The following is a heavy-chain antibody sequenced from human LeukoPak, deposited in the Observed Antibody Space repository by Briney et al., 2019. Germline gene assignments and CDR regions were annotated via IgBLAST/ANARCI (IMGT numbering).Heavy chain of an antibody. CDR3: AREARGSASIAFDI. CDR1: GYTFTSYA. V-gene: IGHV1-3*01. Sequence: EASVKVSCKASGYTFTSYAMHWVRQAPGQRLEWMGWINAGNGNTKYSQKFQGRVTITRDTSASTAYMELSSLRSEDTAVYYCAREARGSASIAFDIWGQGTMVTVSS. J-gene: IGHJ3*02. D-gene: IGHD2-15*01. CDR2: INAGNGNT.